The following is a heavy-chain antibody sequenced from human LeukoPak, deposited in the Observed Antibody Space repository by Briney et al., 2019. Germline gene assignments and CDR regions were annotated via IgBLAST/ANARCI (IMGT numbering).Heavy chain of an antibody. Sequence: GGSLRLSCAASGFTFSGYAMTWVRQAPGKGLEWVATISGPGSTTHYADSVKGRFTISRDNSQNTLYLQMNSLRAEDTAIYYCAKGLLTKTHGISWDPFDSWGQGTLVSVSS. J-gene: IGHJ4*02. CDR3: AKGLLTKTHGISWDPFDS. CDR2: ISGPGSTT. D-gene: IGHD6-13*01. V-gene: IGHV3-23*01. CDR1: GFTFSGYA.